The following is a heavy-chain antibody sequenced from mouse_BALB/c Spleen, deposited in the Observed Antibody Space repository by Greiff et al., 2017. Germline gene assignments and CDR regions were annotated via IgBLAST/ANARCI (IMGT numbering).Heavy chain of an antibody. J-gene: IGHJ2*01. CDR3: ARRGYYGSSYYFDY. CDR1: GYSITSDYA. Sequence: EVKLQESGPGLVKPSQSLSLTCTVTGYSITSDYAWNWIRQFPGNKLEWMGYISYSGSTSYNPSLKSRISITRDTSKNQFFLQLNSVTTEDTATYYCARRGYYGSSYYFDYWGQGTTLTVSS. V-gene: IGHV3-2*02. D-gene: IGHD1-1*01. CDR2: ISYSGST.